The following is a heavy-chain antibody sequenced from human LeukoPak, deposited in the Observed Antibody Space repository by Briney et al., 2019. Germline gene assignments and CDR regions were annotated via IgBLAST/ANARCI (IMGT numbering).Heavy chain of an antibody. V-gene: IGHV3-23*01. CDR1: GFTFSTYG. CDR2: ITDTGGTS. J-gene: IGHJ4*02. D-gene: IGHD1-26*01. Sequence: GGSLRLSCAASGFTFSTYGMHWVRQAPGKGLGWVSAITDTGGTSYYADSVKGRFTISRDNSRNTLYLQMNSLRAEDTAVFYCAKLVGSGSVSDYWGQGTLVTVSS. CDR3: AKLVGSGSVSDY.